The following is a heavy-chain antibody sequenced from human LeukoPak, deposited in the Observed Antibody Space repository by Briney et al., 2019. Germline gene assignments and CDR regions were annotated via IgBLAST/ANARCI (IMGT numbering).Heavy chain of an antibody. V-gene: IGHV7-4-1*02. J-gene: IGHJ4*02. CDR3: ARDLGWGSAYFDY. CDR1: GYTFTTSA. Sequence: ASVKVSCKASGYTFTTSAMNWVRQAPGQGLEWMGWINTNTGSPFYAQGFTGRFVFSLDTSVSTAYLRISSLKAEDTAVYYCARDLGWGSAYFDYWGQGTLVTVSS. D-gene: IGHD7-27*01. CDR2: INTNTGSP.